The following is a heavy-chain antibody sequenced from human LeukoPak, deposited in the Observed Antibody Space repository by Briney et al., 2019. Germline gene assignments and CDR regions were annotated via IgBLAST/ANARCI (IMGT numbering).Heavy chain of an antibody. CDR2: ISSSGSTI. D-gene: IGHD5-18*01. J-gene: IGHJ4*02. CDR1: GFTFSDYY. Sequence: GGSLRPSCAASGFTFSDYYMSWIRQAPGKGLEWVSYISSSGSTIYYADSVKGRFTISRDNAKNSLYLQMNSLRAEDTAVYYCASVDTAMVGDYWGQGTLVTVSS. CDR3: ASVDTAMVGDY. V-gene: IGHV3-11*01.